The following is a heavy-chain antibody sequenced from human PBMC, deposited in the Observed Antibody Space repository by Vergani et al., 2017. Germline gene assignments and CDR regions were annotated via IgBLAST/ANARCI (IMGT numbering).Heavy chain of an antibody. J-gene: IGHJ1*01. Sequence: QVHLVESGGGVVQPGRSLRLSCVVSGFTSSYYGMHWVRQAPGKGLEWVAVISDDGTQKYYADSVKGRFTISRDNSKSTLYLQMNSLRTEDTAVYYCATKSCGTPGCQIGYVRERGQGTLVTVSS. D-gene: IGHD1-1*01. V-gene: IGHV3-30*03. CDR2: ISDDGTQK. CDR3: ATKSCGTPGCQIGYVRE. CDR1: GFTSSYYG.